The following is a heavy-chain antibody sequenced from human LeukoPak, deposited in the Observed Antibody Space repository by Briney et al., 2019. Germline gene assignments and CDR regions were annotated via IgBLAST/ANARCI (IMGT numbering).Heavy chain of an antibody. Sequence: PGGSLRLSCAASGFTISTYSMNWVRQAPGKGLEWVSSISRSSTNIYYADSVKGRFTISRDNAKNSLYLQMNSLRAEDTAVYYCAREVDATTDYWGQGTLVTVSS. CDR1: GFTISTYS. CDR2: ISRSSTNI. V-gene: IGHV3-21*01. CDR3: AREVDATTDY. J-gene: IGHJ4*02. D-gene: IGHD1-14*01.